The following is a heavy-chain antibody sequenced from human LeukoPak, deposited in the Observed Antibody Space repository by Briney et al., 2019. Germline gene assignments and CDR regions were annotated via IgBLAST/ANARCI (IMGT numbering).Heavy chain of an antibody. CDR3: AKEIWPTVTTPGHTYFDY. J-gene: IGHJ4*02. Sequence: SQTLSLTCAVSGDSVSSNWGAWNWIRQSPSRGLEWLGRTYYRSRWYNDYAVSVKSRITVIPDTSKNQFSLQLNSVTPEDTAVYYCAKEIWPTVTTPGHTYFDYWGQGTLVTVSS. V-gene: IGHV6-1*01. CDR2: TYYRSRWYN. D-gene: IGHD4-17*01. CDR1: GDSVSSNWGA.